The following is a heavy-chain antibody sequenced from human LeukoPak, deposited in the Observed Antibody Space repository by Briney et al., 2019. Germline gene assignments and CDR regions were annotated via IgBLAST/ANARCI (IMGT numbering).Heavy chain of an antibody. CDR1: GGSISSSSYY. J-gene: IGHJ4*02. Sequence: SETLSLTCTVSGGSISSSSYYWGWIRQPPGKGLEWIGSIYYSGSTYYNPSLKSRVTISVDTSKNQFSLKLSSVTAADTAVYYCARMRAGGVIVNGYIDYWGQGTLVTVSP. D-gene: IGHD3-16*02. CDR2: IYYSGST. CDR3: ARMRAGGVIVNGYIDY. V-gene: IGHV4-39*07.